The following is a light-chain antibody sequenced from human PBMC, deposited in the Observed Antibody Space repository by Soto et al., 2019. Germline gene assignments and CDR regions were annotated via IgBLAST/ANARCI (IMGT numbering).Light chain of an antibody. CDR2: DAS. J-gene: IGKJ1*01. V-gene: IGKV3-11*01. CDR1: QSISSY. Sequence: EIVLTQSPATLSLSPGEGATLSCRASQSISSYLAWYQQKPGQAPRLLIYDASSRATGIPAGFSGSGSGTDFTLTISSLEPEDFAVYYCQQRSDWPPWTFGQGTKVEIK. CDR3: QQRSDWPPWT.